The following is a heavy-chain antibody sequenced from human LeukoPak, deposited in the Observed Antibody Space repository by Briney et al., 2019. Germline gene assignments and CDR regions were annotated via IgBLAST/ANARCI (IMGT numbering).Heavy chain of an antibody. J-gene: IGHJ5*02. Sequence: GGSLRLSCAASGFTFDDYAMLWVRQAPGKGLEWVSLISGDGDSTYYADSVKGRFTISRDNSKISLYLQMNSLRTEDTALYYCAKDLGPSGAAWFDPWGQGTLVTVSS. CDR1: GFTFDDYA. V-gene: IGHV3-43*02. CDR2: ISGDGDST. CDR3: AKDLGPSGAAWFDP. D-gene: IGHD4-17*01.